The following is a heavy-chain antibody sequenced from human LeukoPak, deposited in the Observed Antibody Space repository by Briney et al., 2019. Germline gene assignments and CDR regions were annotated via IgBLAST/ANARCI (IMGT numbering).Heavy chain of an antibody. CDR3: ARKDDILTGSLDY. Sequence: ASVKVSCKASGYTFTSCAMHWVRQAPGQRLEWMGWINAGNGNTKYSQKFQGRVTITRDTSASTAYMELSSLRSEDTAVYYCARKDDILTGSLDYWVQGTLVTVSS. CDR2: INAGNGNT. V-gene: IGHV1-3*01. J-gene: IGHJ4*01. D-gene: IGHD3-9*01. CDR1: GYTFTSCA.